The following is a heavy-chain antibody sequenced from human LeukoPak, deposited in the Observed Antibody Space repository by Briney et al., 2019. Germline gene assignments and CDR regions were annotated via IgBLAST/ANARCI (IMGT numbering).Heavy chain of an antibody. J-gene: IGHJ6*03. Sequence: PSETLSLTCTVSGGSISFSSYYWGWIRQSPGKGLEWIGNIYYSGSTDYNPSLQSRVTISVDTSKNQFSLKLSSVTAADTAVYYCARNYCSSTSCYHYYYYYYYMDVWAKGPRSPSP. D-gene: IGHD2-2*01. CDR1: GGSISFSSYY. CDR2: IYYSGST. V-gene: IGHV4-39*01. CDR3: ARNYCSSTSCYHYYYYYYYMDV.